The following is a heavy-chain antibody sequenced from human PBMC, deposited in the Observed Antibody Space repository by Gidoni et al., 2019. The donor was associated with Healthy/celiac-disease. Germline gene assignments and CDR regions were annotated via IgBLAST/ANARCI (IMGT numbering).Heavy chain of an antibody. V-gene: IGHV3-33*01. CDR3: ARDYRFLENSYAFDI. CDR1: ALTFRSYG. Sequence: QVQLVESGGGVVQPGRPLRLSCAASALTFRSYGLHWVRQAPGKGLEWVAVIWYDGSNKYYADSVKGRFTISRDNSKNTLYLQMNSLRAEDTAVYYCARDYRFLENSYAFDIWGQGTMVTVSS. J-gene: IGHJ3*02. D-gene: IGHD3-3*01. CDR2: IWYDGSNK.